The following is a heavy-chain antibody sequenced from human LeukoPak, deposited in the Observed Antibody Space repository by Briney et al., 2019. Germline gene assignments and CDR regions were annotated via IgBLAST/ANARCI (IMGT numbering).Heavy chain of an antibody. J-gene: IGHJ5*01. V-gene: IGHV3-33*06. D-gene: IGHD3-10*01. CDR1: GFTFSNFG. CDR2: IWSDGSHK. CDR3: AKDANEFGDSYFDS. Sequence: TGGSLRLSCEASGFTFSNFGMHWVRQAPGNGLEWVAVIWSDGSHKYYGDSVNGRFTIFRDNSKNTLYLQMNSLRAADTSIYFCAKDANEFGDSYFDSWGLGTLVTVSS.